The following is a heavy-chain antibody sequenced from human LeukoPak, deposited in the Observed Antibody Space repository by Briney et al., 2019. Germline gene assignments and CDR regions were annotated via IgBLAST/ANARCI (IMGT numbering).Heavy chain of an antibody. Sequence: TSETLSLTCTVSGGSISSYYWSWIRQPPGKGLEWIGYIYYSGSTNYNPSLKSRVTISVDTSKNQSSLKLSSVAAADTAVYYFARDSATYREDAFDNWGQGTMVTGSS. CDR2: IYYSGST. D-gene: IGHD4-11*01. CDR3: ARDSATYREDAFDN. V-gene: IGHV4-59*01. J-gene: IGHJ3*02. CDR1: GGSISSYY.